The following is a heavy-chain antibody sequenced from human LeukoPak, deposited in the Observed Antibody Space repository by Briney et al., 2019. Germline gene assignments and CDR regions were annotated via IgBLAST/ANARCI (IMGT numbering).Heavy chain of an antibody. CDR1: GGTFSSYA. D-gene: IGHD2-2*01. V-gene: IGHV1-69*13. CDR3: ARLRSTQLAPDFDY. CDR2: IIPIFGTA. Sequence: ASVKVSCKASGGTFSSYAISWVRQAPGQGLEWMGGIIPIFGTANYAQKLQGRVTITADESTSTAYMELSSLRSEDTAVYYCARLRSTQLAPDFDYWGQGTLVTVSS. J-gene: IGHJ4*02.